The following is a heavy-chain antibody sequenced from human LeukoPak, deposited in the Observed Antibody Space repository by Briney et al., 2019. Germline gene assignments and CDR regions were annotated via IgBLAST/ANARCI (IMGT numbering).Heavy chain of an antibody. J-gene: IGHJ6*03. Sequence: GASVKVSCKASGGTFSSYAISWVRQAPGQGLEWMGGIIPIFGTANYAQKFQGRVTITADESTSTASMELSSLRSEDTAVYYCAREVEFWGDYYYMDVWGKGTTVTVSS. V-gene: IGHV1-69*13. D-gene: IGHD3-16*01. CDR1: GGTFSSYA. CDR2: IIPIFGTA. CDR3: AREVEFWGDYYYMDV.